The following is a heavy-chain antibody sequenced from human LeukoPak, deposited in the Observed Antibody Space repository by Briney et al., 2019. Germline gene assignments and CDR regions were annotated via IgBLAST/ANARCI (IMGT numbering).Heavy chain of an antibody. J-gene: IGHJ5*02. CDR2: IYSGGST. D-gene: IGHD3-22*01. Sequence: GGSLRLSCAASGFTVSSNYMSWVRQAPGKGLEWVSVIYSGGSTYYADSVKGRFTISRDNSKNTLYLQMNSLRAEDTAVYYCAREIDYYDSSGYRHNWFDPWGQGTLVTVSS. CDR1: GFTVSSNY. CDR3: AREIDYYDSSGYRHNWFDP. V-gene: IGHV3-66*01.